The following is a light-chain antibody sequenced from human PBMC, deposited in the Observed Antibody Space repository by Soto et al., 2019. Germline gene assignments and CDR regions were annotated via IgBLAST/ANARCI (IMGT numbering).Light chain of an antibody. CDR3: MVSYAGSRV. V-gene: IGLV7-46*01. Sequence: QAVVTQEPSLTVSLGETVTLTCGSNIGPVTSRLYPHWFQQRPGQAPITLIYDTTNKHSWTPARFSGSLLGDKAALTLSDAQPEDEAEYFYMVSYAGSRVFGGGTKVTVL. J-gene: IGLJ3*02. CDR2: DTT. CDR1: IGPVTSRLY.